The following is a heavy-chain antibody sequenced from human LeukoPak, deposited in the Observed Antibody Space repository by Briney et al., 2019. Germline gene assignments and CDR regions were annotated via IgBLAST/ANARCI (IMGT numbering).Heavy chain of an antibody. J-gene: IGHJ4*02. CDR1: GFTFSSYS. V-gene: IGHV3-21*01. Sequence: KSGGSLRLSCAASGFTFSSYSMNWVRQAPGKGLEWVSSISSSSSYIYYADSVKGRFTISRDNAKNSLYLQMNSLRAEDTAVYYCARNQNWNDASFDYWGQGTLVTVSS. CDR3: ARNQNWNDASFDY. CDR2: ISSSSSYI. D-gene: IGHD1-1*01.